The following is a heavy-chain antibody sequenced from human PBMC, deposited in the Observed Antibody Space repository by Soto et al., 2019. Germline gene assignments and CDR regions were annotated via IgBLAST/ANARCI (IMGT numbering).Heavy chain of an antibody. CDR2: ITPYNGNT. CDR1: GYTLTELS. Sequence: ASXKVCCKVSGYTLTELSMHWVRQAPGQGLEWMGWITPYNGNTQYAQKFQGRVTMTTDTSTSTAYMELRSLRSDDTAVYFCARGEGFLDFWGQGTLVTVSS. D-gene: IGHD2-15*01. V-gene: IGHV1-18*01. J-gene: IGHJ4*02. CDR3: ARGEGFLDF.